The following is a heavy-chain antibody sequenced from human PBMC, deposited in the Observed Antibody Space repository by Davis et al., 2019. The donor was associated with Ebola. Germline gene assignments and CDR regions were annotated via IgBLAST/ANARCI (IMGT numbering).Heavy chain of an antibody. V-gene: IGHV3-53*01. Sequence: GESLKISCAASGFTVSNNYMSWVRQAPGKGLEWVSTLGLSADTYYADSVKGRFTISRDNSKNTLYLQMNSLRVEDTAMYYCAKDTSNVWFDVWGQGTMVTVSS. J-gene: IGHJ3*01. CDR1: GFTVSNNY. CDR2: LGLSADT. CDR3: AKDTSNVWFDV. D-gene: IGHD6-19*01.